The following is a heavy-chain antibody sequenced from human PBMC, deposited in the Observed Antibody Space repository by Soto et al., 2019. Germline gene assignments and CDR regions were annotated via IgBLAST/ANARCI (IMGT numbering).Heavy chain of an antibody. V-gene: IGHV3-33*01. Sequence: TVGSLRLSCAASGFTFSSYGMHWVRQAPGKGLEWVAVIWYDGSNKYYADSVKGRFTISRDNSKNTLYLQMNSLRAEDTAVYYCAREEITMVRGPDHGMDVWGQGTTVTVSS. CDR2: IWYDGSNK. D-gene: IGHD3-10*01. J-gene: IGHJ6*02. CDR3: AREEITMVRGPDHGMDV. CDR1: GFTFSSYG.